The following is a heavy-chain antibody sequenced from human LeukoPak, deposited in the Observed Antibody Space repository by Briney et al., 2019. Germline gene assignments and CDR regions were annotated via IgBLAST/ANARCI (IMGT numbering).Heavy chain of an antibody. CDR1: GYTFTSYG. CDR2: ISAYNGHT. D-gene: IGHD5-18*01. CDR3: ARLWIQLWFFPFRHQNYYMDV. Sequence: ASVKVSCKASGYTFTSYGITWVRQAPGQGLEWMGWISAYNGHTNYAQKLQGRVTMTTDTSTSTAYMELRSLRSDDTAVYYCARLWIQLWFFPFRHQNYYMDVWGKGTTVTVSS. V-gene: IGHV1-18*01. J-gene: IGHJ6*03.